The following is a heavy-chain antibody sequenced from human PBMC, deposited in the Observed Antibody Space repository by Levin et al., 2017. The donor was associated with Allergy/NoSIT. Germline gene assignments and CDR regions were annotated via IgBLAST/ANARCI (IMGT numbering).Heavy chain of an antibody. V-gene: IGHV3-49*04. D-gene: IGHD2/OR15-2a*01. J-gene: IGHJ4*02. CDR3: TRRPRNLSFDY. CDR2: IRSKTYGGTT. Sequence: GGSLRLSCTTSGFTFGDYAMSWVRQAPGKGLEWVGFIRSKTYGGTTEYAASVKGRFTISRDDSKNIAYLQMNSLKTEDTALYYCTRRPRNLSFDYWGQGTLVTVSS. CDR1: GFTFGDYA.